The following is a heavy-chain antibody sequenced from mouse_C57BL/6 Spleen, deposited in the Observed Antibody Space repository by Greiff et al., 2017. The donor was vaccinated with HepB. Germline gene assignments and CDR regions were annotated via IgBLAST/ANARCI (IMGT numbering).Heavy chain of an antibody. CDR3: AKPYFYAMDY. J-gene: IGHJ4*01. Sequence: EVHLVESGPELVKPGASVKISCKASGYTFTDYYMNWVKQSHGKSLEWIGDINPNNGGTSYNQKFKGKATLTVDKSSRTAYMEIRSLTSEDSAVYYCAKPYFYAMDYWGQGTSVTVSS. V-gene: IGHV1-26*01. CDR1: GYTFTDYY. D-gene: IGHD2-10*01. CDR2: INPNNGGT.